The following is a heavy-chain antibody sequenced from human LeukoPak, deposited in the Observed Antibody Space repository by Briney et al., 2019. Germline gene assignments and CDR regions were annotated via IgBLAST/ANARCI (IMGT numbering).Heavy chain of an antibody. CDR1: GYTFTSYY. Sequence: ASVKVSCKASGYTFTSYYMHWVRQAPGQGLEWMGIINPSGGSTSYAQKFQGRVTMTRDTSTSTVYMELSSLRSEDTAVYYCARELQDDEEIDGSYLRRAFDYWGQGTLVTVSS. CDR3: ARELQDDEEIDGSYLRRAFDY. V-gene: IGHV1-46*01. J-gene: IGHJ4*02. D-gene: IGHD1-26*01. CDR2: INPSGGST.